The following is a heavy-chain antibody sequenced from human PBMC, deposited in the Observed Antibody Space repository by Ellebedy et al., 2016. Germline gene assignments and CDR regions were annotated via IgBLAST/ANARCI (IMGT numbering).Heavy chain of an antibody. Sequence: GESLKISCVASGFTFSSYDMHWVRQAPGKGLEWVAVIWYDGSNKSYADSVKGRFTISRDNSKNTLYLQMNSLRAEDTAVYFCARQSGVPPDTATFDCWGPGTLVTVSS. CDR3: ARQSGVPPDTATFDC. CDR2: IWYDGSNK. CDR1: GFTFSSYD. J-gene: IGHJ4*02. D-gene: IGHD2-2*01. V-gene: IGHV3-33*08.